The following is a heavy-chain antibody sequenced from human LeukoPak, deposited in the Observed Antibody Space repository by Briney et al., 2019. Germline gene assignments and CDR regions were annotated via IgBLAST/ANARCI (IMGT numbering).Heavy chain of an antibody. Sequence: PGGSLRLSCAASGFTFDDYTMHWVRQAPGKGLEWVSLISWDGGSTYYADSVKGRFTISRDNSKNTLYLQMNSLRAEDTAVYYCAKFDRSGSGSYLRYYYYMDVWGKGTTATISS. J-gene: IGHJ6*03. D-gene: IGHD3-10*01. CDR1: GFTFDDYT. V-gene: IGHV3-43*01. CDR3: AKFDRSGSGSYLRYYYYMDV. CDR2: ISWDGGST.